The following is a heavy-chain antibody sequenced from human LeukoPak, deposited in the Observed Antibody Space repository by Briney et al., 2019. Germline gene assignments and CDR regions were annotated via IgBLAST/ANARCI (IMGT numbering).Heavy chain of an antibody. CDR1: GFIFSGYW. D-gene: IGHD6-13*01. CDR3: ARDGFVGAADY. J-gene: IGHJ4*02. V-gene: IGHV3-7*01. Sequence: GGSLRLSCAASGFIFSGYWMNWVRQAPGKGLEWVANIKQDGSEQHYVDCVRGRFTISRDNAKNSLYLQMNSLRVEDTAVYYCARDGFVGAADYWGQGTLVTVSS. CDR2: IKQDGSEQ.